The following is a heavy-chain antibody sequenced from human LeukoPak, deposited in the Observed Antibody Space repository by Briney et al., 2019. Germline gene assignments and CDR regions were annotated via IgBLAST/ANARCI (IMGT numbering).Heavy chain of an antibody. CDR3: ATEIFGSGSYPDF. D-gene: IGHD3-10*01. CDR1: GFAFNTYA. V-gene: IGHV3-33*01. Sequence: GRSLRLSCAASGFAFNTYAMHWVRQAPGQGLEWVALIWHDGSHKFYSNSVWRQFTISRDNSKNTVFLQMNNLRPEDTAVYYCATEIFGSGSYPDFWGQGTLVTVSS. J-gene: IGHJ4*02. CDR2: IWHDGSHK.